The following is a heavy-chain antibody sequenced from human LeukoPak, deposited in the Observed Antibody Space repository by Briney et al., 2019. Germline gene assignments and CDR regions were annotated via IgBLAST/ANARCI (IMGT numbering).Heavy chain of an antibody. J-gene: IGHJ4*02. CDR2: IYDSGST. CDR1: GSSISSYY. Sequence: PSETLSLTCTVSGSSISSYYWTWIRQPPGKGLEWIGYIYDSGSTNYNPSLNSRVTISVDTSKNQFSLKMSSVTAADTAVYYCARLKKTYYYDSSGYSTFDYWGQGTLVTVSS. V-gene: IGHV4-59*08. CDR3: ARLKKTYYYDSSGYSTFDY. D-gene: IGHD3-22*01.